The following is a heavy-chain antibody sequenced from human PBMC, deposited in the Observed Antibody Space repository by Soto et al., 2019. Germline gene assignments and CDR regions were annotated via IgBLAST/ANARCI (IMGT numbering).Heavy chain of an antibody. D-gene: IGHD3-16*01. CDR3: ARDAGALERRSYHFGLDV. CDR1: GGLVRSGNYY. Sequence: PSETLSLTCTVSGGLVRSGNYYWSWIRQSPGRGLEWIGYIYYSGSTNYNPSLKSRVTISIDTSKNQFSLTVSSVTAADTAVYYCARDAGALERRSYHFGLDVWGQGTTVTVSS. V-gene: IGHV4-61*01. J-gene: IGHJ6*02. CDR2: IYYSGST.